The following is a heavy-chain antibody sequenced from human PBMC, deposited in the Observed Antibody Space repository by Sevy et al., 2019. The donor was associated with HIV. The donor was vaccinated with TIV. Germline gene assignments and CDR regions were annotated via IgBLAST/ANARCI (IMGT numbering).Heavy chain of an antibody. Sequence: GSLRLSCVVSGISFTTSGMHWVRQAPGKGLEWVAVISYHGRDKFCAESVKGRSTISRDNSKNMLYLQMNSLRAEDTAVYYCAKDFTGYNGMDVWGQGTMVTVSS. V-gene: IGHV3-30*18. CDR2: ISYHGRDK. J-gene: IGHJ6*02. D-gene: IGHD3-9*01. CDR3: AKDFTGYNGMDV. CDR1: GISFTTSG.